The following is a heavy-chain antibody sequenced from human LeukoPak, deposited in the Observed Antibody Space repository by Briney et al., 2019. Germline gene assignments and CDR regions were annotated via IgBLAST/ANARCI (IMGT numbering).Heavy chain of an antibody. J-gene: IGHJ4*02. V-gene: IGHV3-30*02. CDR1: GFTFSSYG. CDR2: IRYDGSNK. Sequence: GGSLRLSCVVSGFTFSSYGMHWVRQAPGKGLEWVAFIRYDGSNKYYADSVKGRFTTSRDNSKNTLYLQMNSLRAEDTAVYYCATSKPSSSWYYFDYWGQGTLVTVSS. D-gene: IGHD6-13*01. CDR3: ATSKPSSSWYYFDY.